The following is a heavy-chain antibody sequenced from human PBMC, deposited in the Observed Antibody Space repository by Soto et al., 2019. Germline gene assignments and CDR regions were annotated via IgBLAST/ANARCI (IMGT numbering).Heavy chain of an antibody. D-gene: IGHD2-2*01. J-gene: IGHJ6*02. V-gene: IGHV1-18*04. Sequence: QVQLVQSGGEVKKPGASVKVSCKASGYTFTDYGISWVRQAPGQGLEWMGWLSAYNDNTKYAQKLQGRVTMTTDTSTSTVYMELRSLRSDDTAVYYCAREYCSGTGCYGPDVWGQGTTVTVSS. CDR2: LSAYNDNT. CDR3: AREYCSGTGCYGPDV. CDR1: GYTFTDYG.